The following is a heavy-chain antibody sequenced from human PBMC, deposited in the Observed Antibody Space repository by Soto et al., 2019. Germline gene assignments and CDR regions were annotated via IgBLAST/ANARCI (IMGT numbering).Heavy chain of an antibody. CDR1: GFTFSSYG. D-gene: IGHD3-9*01. CDR3: ARNSYYDILTGYYSAYGMDV. J-gene: IGHJ6*02. CDR2: IWYDGSNK. V-gene: IGHV3-33*01. Sequence: PGGSLRLSCAASGFTFSSYGMHWVRQAPGKGLEWVAVIWYDGSNKYYADSVKGRFTISRDNSKNTLYLQMNSLRAKDTAVYYCARNSYYDILTGYYSAYGMDVWGQGTTVTVSS.